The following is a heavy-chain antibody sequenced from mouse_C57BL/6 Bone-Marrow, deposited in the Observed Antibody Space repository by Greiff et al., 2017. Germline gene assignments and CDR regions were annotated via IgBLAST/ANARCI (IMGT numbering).Heavy chain of an antibody. J-gene: IGHJ3*01. CDR3: ARKDYDWAY. CDR2: IYPRSGNT. V-gene: IGHV1-81*01. D-gene: IGHD2-4*01. CDR1: GYTFTSYG. Sequence: VQLQQSGAELARPGASVKLSCKASGYTFTSYGISWVKQRTGQGLEWIGEIYPRSGNTYYNEKFKGKATLTADKSSSTAYMELRRLTSEDSAVYFCARKDYDWAYWGQGTLVTVSA.